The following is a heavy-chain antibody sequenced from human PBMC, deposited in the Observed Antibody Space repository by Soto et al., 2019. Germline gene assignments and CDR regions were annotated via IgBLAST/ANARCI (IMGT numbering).Heavy chain of an antibody. V-gene: IGHV3-74*01. D-gene: IGHD2-2*01. J-gene: IGHJ4*02. CDR2: ISPDGSDT. CDR3: ARLGYCSSTSCYYFDY. CDR1: GFTLSGYW. Sequence: PGGSLRLSCEASGFTLSGYWMHWVRQVPGKGLVWVSRISPDGSDTTHADSVKGRSTISRDNSKNTLYLQMNSLRAEDTAVYYCARLGYCSSTSCYYFDYWGQGTLVTVSS.